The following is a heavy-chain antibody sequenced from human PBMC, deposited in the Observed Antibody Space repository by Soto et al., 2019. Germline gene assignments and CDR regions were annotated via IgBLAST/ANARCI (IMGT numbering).Heavy chain of an antibody. CDR1: GGSISSGGYY. J-gene: IGHJ4*02. Sequence: SETLSLTCSVSGGSISSGGYYWSWIRQHPGKGLEWIGYIYYSGSTYYNPSLKSRVTISVDTSKNQFSLKLSSVTAADTAVYYCARDRGANSYGTFDNWGQGTLVSISS. CDR3: ARDRGANSYGTFDN. D-gene: IGHD5-18*01. V-gene: IGHV4-31*03. CDR2: IYYSGST.